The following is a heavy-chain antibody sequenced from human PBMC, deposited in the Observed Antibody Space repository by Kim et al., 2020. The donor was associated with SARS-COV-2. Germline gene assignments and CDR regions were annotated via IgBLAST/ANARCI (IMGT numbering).Heavy chain of an antibody. CDR1: GFTFSNAW. D-gene: IGHD5-12*01. CDR3: TTEGGYDSSWFDP. Sequence: GGSLRLSCAASGFTFSNAWMSWVRQAPGKGLEWVGRIKSKTDGGTTDYAAPVKGRFTISRDDSKNTLYLQMNSLKTEDTAVYYCTTEGGYDSSWFDPWGQGTLVTVSS. J-gene: IGHJ5*02. CDR2: IKSKTDGGTT. V-gene: IGHV3-15*01.